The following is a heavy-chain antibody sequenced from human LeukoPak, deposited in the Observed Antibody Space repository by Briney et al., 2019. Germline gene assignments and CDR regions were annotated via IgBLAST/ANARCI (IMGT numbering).Heavy chain of an antibody. Sequence: ASVKVSCKASGYTFTSYDINWVRQATGQGLEWMGWMNPNSGDTGYAQNFQGRITMTRNTSISTAYMELSSLKSEDTAVYYCSRVLRFLERLHHYYSMDVWGKGTTVTVSS. D-gene: IGHD3-3*01. J-gene: IGHJ6*03. CDR2: MNPNSGDT. V-gene: IGHV1-8*01. CDR3: SRVLRFLERLHHYYSMDV. CDR1: GYTFTSYD.